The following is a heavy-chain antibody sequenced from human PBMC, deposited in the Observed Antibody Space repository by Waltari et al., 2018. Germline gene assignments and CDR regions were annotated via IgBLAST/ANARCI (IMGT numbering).Heavy chain of an antibody. CDR3: AKWGPADY. CDR2: IYSGGST. Sequence: EVQLLESGGGWVQPGGSLRLSCAASGFTFSSYAMSWVRQAPGKGLEWVSVIYSGGSTYYADSVKGRFTISRDNSKNTLYLQMNSLRAEDTAVYYCAKWGPADYWGQGTLVTVSS. J-gene: IGHJ4*02. V-gene: IGHV3-23*03. D-gene: IGHD2-2*01. CDR1: GFTFSSYA.